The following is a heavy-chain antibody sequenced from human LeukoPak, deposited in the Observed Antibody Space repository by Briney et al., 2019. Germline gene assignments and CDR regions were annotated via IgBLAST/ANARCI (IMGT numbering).Heavy chain of an antibody. Sequence: SQTLSLTCTVSGGSVSSGDYYWSWIRQPPGKGLEWIGYIYYSGSTYYNPSLKSRVTISVDTSKNQFSLKLSSVTAADTAVYYCARDSVYYDSSGDYWGQGTLVTVSS. D-gene: IGHD3-22*01. CDR2: IYYSGST. V-gene: IGHV4-30-4*01. CDR1: GGSVSSGDYY. CDR3: ARDSVYYDSSGDY. J-gene: IGHJ4*02.